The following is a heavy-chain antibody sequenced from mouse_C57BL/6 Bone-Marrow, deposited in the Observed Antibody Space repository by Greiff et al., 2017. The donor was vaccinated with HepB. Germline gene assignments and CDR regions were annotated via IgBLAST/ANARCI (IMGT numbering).Heavy chain of an antibody. Sequence: LEESGAELVKPGASVKMSCKASGYTFTTYPIEWMKQNHGKSLEWIGNFHPYNDDTKYNEKFKGKATLTVDTSSSTAYMQLSSLTSEDSAVYYCARRYYGSSWYFDVWGTGTTVTVSS. CDR3: ARRYYGSSWYFDV. CDR1: GYTFTTYP. CDR2: FHPYNDDT. J-gene: IGHJ1*03. V-gene: IGHV1-47*01. D-gene: IGHD1-1*01.